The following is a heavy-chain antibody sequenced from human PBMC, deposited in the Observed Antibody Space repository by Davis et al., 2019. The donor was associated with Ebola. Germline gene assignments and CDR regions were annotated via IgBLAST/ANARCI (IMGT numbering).Heavy chain of an antibody. CDR3: ARRGYSGIHHGFDV. Sequence: PGGSLRLSCRVSGYSFTTYWIGWVRQMPGKGLEWMGIIYPGDSDTRYSPSFQGQVTISVDKSISTAHLQWSSLKASDTAMYYCARRGYSGIHHGFDVWGQGTLVTVSS. J-gene: IGHJ4*02. CDR1: GYSFTTYW. V-gene: IGHV5-51*01. CDR2: IYPGDSDT. D-gene: IGHD1-26*01.